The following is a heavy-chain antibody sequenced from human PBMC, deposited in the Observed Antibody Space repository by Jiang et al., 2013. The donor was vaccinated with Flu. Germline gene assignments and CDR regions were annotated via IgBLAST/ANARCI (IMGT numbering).Heavy chain of an antibody. V-gene: IGHV6-1*01. CDR3: ASENSGSLN. D-gene: IGHD1-26*01. CDR1: GDSVSSNSAA. Sequence: SQTLSLTCAISGDSVSSNSAAWNWVRQSPSRGLEWLGRTYYRSQRYNDYAESVKGRITINPDTSKNQFSLQVNSVTPEDSAVYYCASENSGSLNWGQGTLVTVSS. J-gene: IGHJ4*02. CDR2: TYYRSQRYN.